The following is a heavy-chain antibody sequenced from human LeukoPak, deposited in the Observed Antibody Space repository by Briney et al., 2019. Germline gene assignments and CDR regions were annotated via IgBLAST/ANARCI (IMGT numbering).Heavy chain of an antibody. J-gene: IGHJ4*02. Sequence: PSETLSLTCSVSGGSLTSTTYSWGWVRQPPGKGLEWIGNVYSDGTTYYNPSLKSRGTISVDTSNNQFSLRLDSLTPADTAVDYLAKPWPKNCYFWGGNRYSASPTNFWGQGTLVSVSS. CDR2: VYSDGTT. CDR3: AKPWPKNCYFWGGNRYSASPTNF. CDR1: GGSLTSTTYS. D-gene: IGHD3-16*02. V-gene: IGHV4-39*01.